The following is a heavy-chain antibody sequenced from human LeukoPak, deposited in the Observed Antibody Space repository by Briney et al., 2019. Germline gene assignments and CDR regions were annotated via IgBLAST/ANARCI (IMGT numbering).Heavy chain of an antibody. CDR3: AKDQWELTPRGAFDI. Sequence: GGSLILSCAASGFTFSSYAMSWVRPAPGKGLEWVSAISGSGGSTYYADSVKGRFTISRDNSKNTLYLQMNSLRAEDTAVYYCAKDQWELTPRGAFDIWGQGTMVTVSS. CDR1: GFTFSSYA. V-gene: IGHV3-23*01. J-gene: IGHJ3*02. D-gene: IGHD1-26*01. CDR2: ISGSGGST.